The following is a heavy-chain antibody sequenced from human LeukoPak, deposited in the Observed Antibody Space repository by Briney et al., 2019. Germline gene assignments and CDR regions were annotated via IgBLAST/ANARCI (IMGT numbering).Heavy chain of an antibody. CDR2: INHSGST. CDR1: GGPFSGYY. D-gene: IGHD2-21*02. Sequence: SETLSLTCAVYGGPFSGYYWSWIRQPPGKGLEWIGEINHSGSTNYNPSLKSRVTISVDTSKNQFSLKLSSVTAADTAVYYCARGGYCGGDCYSYIDYWGQGTLVTVSS. J-gene: IGHJ4*02. V-gene: IGHV4-34*01. CDR3: ARGGYCGGDCYSYIDY.